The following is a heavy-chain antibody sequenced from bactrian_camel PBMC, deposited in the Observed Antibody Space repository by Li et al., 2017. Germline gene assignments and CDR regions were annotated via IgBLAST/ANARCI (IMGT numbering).Heavy chain of an antibody. J-gene: IGHJ6*01. CDR2: TYRGST. CDR1: GYTFRHC. V-gene: IGHV3S55*01. CDR3: AASPWGPCSRGGYQA. D-gene: IGHD3*01. Sequence: HVQLVESGGGSVQAGGSLRLSCEASGYTFRHCMGWFRQTPGKEREAVAATYRGSTYYADSVKGRFTISTDSAEMTLYLRLDSLKVEDSGMYFCAASPWGPCSRGGYQAWGQGTQVTVS.